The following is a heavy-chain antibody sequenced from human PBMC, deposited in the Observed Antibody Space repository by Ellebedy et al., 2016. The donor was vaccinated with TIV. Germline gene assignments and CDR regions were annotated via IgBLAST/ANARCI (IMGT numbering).Heavy chain of an antibody. CDR3: ASRGY. J-gene: IGHJ4*02. CDR1: GFTFSSYW. V-gene: IGHV3-66*01. Sequence: GESLKISCVASGFTFSSYWMTWVRQAPGKGLEWVSIIYTDGRTYYTDSMKGRFTISRDNANNSLYLQMNSLRAEDTAVYYCASRGYWGQGTLVTVSS. CDR2: IYTDGRT. D-gene: IGHD3-10*01.